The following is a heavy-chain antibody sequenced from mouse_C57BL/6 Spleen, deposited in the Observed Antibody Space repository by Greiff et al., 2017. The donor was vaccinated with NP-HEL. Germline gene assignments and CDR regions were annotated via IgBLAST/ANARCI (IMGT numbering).Heavy chain of an antibody. J-gene: IGHJ2*01. CDR1: GFTFSSYA. Sequence: EVNVVESGGGLVKPGGSLKLSCAASGFTFSSYAMSWVRQTPEKRLEWVATISDGGSYTYYPDNVKGRFTISRDNAKNNLYLQMSHLKSEDTAMYYCAREGARLADYWGQGTTLTVSS. CDR3: AREGARLADY. V-gene: IGHV5-4*01. CDR2: ISDGGSYT. D-gene: IGHD3-1*01.